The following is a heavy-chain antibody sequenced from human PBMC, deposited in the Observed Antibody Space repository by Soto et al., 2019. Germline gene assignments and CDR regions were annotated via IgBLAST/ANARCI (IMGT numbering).Heavy chain of an antibody. V-gene: IGHV1-24*01. CDR3: ATIGGCSSTSCPWDY. D-gene: IGHD2-2*01. Sequence: EASVKVSCKVSGYTLTELSMHWVRQAPGKGLEWMGGFDPEDGETIYAQKFQGRVTMTEDTSTDTAYMELSSLRSEDTAVYYCATIGGCSSTSCPWDYWGQGXLVTVYS. CDR2: FDPEDGET. J-gene: IGHJ4*02. CDR1: GYTLTELS.